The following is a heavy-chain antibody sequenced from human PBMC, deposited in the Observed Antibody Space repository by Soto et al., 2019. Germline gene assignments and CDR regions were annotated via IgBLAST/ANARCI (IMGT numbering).Heavy chain of an antibody. D-gene: IGHD4-4*01. CDR2: TRNRANSYTT. CDR3: TRDARYHAVSYSAT. V-gene: IGHV3-72*01. CDR1: GFSSSDHF. Sequence: EVQLVESGEDLVQPGGSLRLSCAASGFSSSDHFVDWVLQAPGKGLEWVGRTRNRANSYTTEYAASVKGRFTISRDDSRNSVYLQMTSLKTEDTAVDDCTRDARYHAVSYSATWGQGTLVTVSS. J-gene: IGHJ5*02.